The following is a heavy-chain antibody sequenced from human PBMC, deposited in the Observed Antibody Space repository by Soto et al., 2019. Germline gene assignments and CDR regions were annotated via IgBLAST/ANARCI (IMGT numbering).Heavy chain of an antibody. Sequence: PGGSLRLSCEHSGFTFDDYAMHWVRQVPGEGLEWVSGISGNSDEIDYADSVKGRFTISRDNAKKSLYLQMHSLRADDTALYYCAISTGSYYSDFDDWGQGTLVTVSS. D-gene: IGHD1-26*01. CDR3: AISTGSYYSDFDD. V-gene: IGHV3-9*01. CDR1: GFTFDDYA. CDR2: ISGNSDEI. J-gene: IGHJ4*02.